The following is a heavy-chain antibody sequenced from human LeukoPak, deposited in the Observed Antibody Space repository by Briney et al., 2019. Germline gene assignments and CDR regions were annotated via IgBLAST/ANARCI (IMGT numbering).Heavy chain of an antibody. V-gene: IGHV3-21*01. Sequence: GGSLRLSCAASGFTFSSYSMNWVRQAPGKGLEWVSFISNSGSYTYYADSVKGRFTISRDNAKNSLSLQMNGLRAEDTAVYYCARDEAWNSRGYWGQGTLVTVSS. CDR1: GFTFSSYS. J-gene: IGHJ4*02. D-gene: IGHD1-7*01. CDR2: ISNSGSYT. CDR3: ARDEAWNSRGY.